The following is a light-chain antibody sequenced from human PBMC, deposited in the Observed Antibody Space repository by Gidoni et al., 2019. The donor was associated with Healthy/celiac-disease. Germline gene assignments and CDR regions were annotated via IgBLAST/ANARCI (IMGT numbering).Light chain of an antibody. V-gene: IGLV2-23*01. CDR2: KGS. CDR1: SSDVGSYNL. CDR3: CSYAGSRV. Sequence: QADLTQPDAVAGSPGQSITISCTGTSSDVGSYNLVSGDQQHPGKAPKLMIYKGSKWPSGVSNRFSGSTSCNTASLTISWLQAEDESDYYCCSYAGSRVFGGGTKLTVL. J-gene: IGLJ3*02.